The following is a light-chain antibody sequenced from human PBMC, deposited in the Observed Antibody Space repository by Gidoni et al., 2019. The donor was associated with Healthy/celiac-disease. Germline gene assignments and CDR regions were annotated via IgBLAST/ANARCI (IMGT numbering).Light chain of an antibody. CDR2: DAS. CDR3: QQYDNLPG. V-gene: IGKV1-33*01. Sequence: DIQMTQSPSSLSASVGDRVTITCQASQDISNYLNWYQQKPGKAPKLLIYDASNLETGVPSRFSGSGSGTDFTFTISSLQPEDIATHYCQQYDNLPGFGGGTKVEIK. J-gene: IGKJ4*01. CDR1: QDISNY.